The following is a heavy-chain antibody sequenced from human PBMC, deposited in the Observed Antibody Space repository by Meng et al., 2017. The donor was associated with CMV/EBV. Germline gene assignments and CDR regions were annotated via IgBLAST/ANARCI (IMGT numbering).Heavy chain of an antibody. CDR2: ISSSSSYI. V-gene: IGHV3-21*01. CDR3: ARDLGYCSGGSCYSYYFDY. D-gene: IGHD2-15*01. CDR1: GFTFSSYS. Sequence: GGSLRLSCAASGFTFSSYSMNWVRQAPGKGLEWVSSISSSSSYIYYADSVKGRFTISRDNAKNSLYLQMNSLRAEDTAVYYCARDLGYCSGGSCYSYYFDYWGRGTLVTVSS. J-gene: IGHJ4*02.